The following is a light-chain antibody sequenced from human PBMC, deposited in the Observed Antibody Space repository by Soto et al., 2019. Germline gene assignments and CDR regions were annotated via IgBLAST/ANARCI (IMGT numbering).Light chain of an antibody. Sequence: EVMLTQSPGTLSLSPGERATLSCRASQSIISNYLAWYQQKSGQAPRLLIYGASNRATGIPDRFSGSGSGTDFTLTISRLEPEDFAVYYCQQYGTSPRTFGQGTKVEFK. CDR1: QSIISNY. CDR3: QQYGTSPRT. J-gene: IGKJ1*01. V-gene: IGKV3-20*01. CDR2: GAS.